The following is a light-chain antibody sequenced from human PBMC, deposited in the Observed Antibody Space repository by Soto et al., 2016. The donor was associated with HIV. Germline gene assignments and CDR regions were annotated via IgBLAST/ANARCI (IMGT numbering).Light chain of an antibody. J-gene: IGLJ2*01. CDR2: DNK. CDR1: NIGTKG. Sequence: SYELTQPPSVSVAPGKTASLTCGGKNIGTKGVHWYQQKPGQAPVLVVYDNKDRPSGIPERFSGSNSGNTATLTISRVEAGDEADYYCQVWDRSSDHVVFGGGTKLTV. CDR3: QVWDRSSDHVV. V-gene: IGLV3-21*03.